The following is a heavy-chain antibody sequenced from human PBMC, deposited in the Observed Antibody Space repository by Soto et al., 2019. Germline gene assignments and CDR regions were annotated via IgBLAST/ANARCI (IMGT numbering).Heavy chain of an antibody. CDR1: GYTFTSYA. J-gene: IGHJ6*02. V-gene: IGHV1-3*01. CDR3: ASAVTIHYGMDV. Sequence: ASVTVSCKASGYTFTSYAMHWVRQAPGQRLEWMGWINAGNGNTKYSQKFQGRVTITRDTSASTAYMELSSLRSEDTAVYYCASAVTIHYGMDVWGQGTTVTVSS. CDR2: INAGNGNT. D-gene: IGHD4-17*01.